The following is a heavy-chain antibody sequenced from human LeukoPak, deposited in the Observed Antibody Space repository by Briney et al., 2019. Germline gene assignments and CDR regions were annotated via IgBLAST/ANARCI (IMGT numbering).Heavy chain of an antibody. J-gene: IGHJ5*02. CDR2: IYTSGST. V-gene: IGHV4-61*02. Sequence: SETLSLTCTVTGGSISSSSYYWSWIRQPAGKGLEWIGRIYTSGSTNYNPSLKSRVTMSVDTSKNQFSLKLSSVTAADTAVYYCARGPYCGGDRYYKGPAWFDPWGQGTLVTVSS. CDR1: GGSISSSSYY. CDR3: ARGPYCGGDRYYKGPAWFDP. D-gene: IGHD2-21*01.